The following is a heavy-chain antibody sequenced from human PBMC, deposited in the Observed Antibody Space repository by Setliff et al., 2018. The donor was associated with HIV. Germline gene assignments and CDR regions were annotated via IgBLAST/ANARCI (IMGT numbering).Heavy chain of an antibody. D-gene: IGHD2-15*01. V-gene: IGHV1-46*02. CDR1: GYSFKTYS. CDR2: INPRGGDT. Sequence: ASVQVSCKTSGYSFKTYSIDWVRQAPGQGLEWMGRINPRGGDTDFAQKFQGRLTLTSDTSTSTVYMEVTSLRSEDTALYFCARGGYEYWGQGSLVTVSS. CDR3: ARGGYEY. J-gene: IGHJ4*02.